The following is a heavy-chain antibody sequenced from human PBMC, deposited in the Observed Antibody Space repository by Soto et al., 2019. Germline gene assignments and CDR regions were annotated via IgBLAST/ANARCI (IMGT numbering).Heavy chain of an antibody. CDR1: GYTFTSYY. V-gene: IGHV1-46*01. CDR3: ARTRDYDFWSGYYAFDI. Sequence: QVQLVQSGAEVKKPGASVKVSCKASGYTFTSYYMHWVRQAPGQGLEWMGIINPSGGSTSYAQKFQGRVTRTRDTSPSTVYMELRSLRSEDTAVYYCARTRDYDFWSGYYAFDIWGQGTMVTVSS. D-gene: IGHD3-3*01. J-gene: IGHJ3*02. CDR2: INPSGGST.